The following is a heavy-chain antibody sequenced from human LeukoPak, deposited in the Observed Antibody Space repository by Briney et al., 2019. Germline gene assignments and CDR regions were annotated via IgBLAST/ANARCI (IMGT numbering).Heavy chain of an antibody. CDR3: AKQDYYHAFDI. CDR1: GLAFRSYA. V-gene: IGHV3-23*01. J-gene: IGHJ3*02. CDR2: VDSSGGVT. D-gene: IGHD1-26*01. Sequence: GGSLRLPCAASGLAFRSYAMSWVRQAPGKGLEWVSSVDSSGGVTFHADPVKGWLTISRDNSKNTLYMQMNSLRAEDTAVYYCAKQDYYHAFDIWGQGTVVTVSS.